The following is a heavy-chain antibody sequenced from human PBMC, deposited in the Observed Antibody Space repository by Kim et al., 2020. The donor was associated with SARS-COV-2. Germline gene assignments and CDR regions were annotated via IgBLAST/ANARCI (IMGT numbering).Heavy chain of an antibody. Sequence: GGSLRLSCAASGFTFSNAWMSWVRQAPGKGLEWVGRIKSKTDGGTTDYAAPVKGRFTISRDDSKNTLYLQMNSLKTEDTAVYYCTTGLEYSNYVSSYYFDYWGQGTLVTVSS. CDR2: IKSKTDGGTT. D-gene: IGHD4-4*01. CDR3: TTGLEYSNYVSSYYFDY. V-gene: IGHV3-15*01. CDR1: GFTFSNAW. J-gene: IGHJ4*02.